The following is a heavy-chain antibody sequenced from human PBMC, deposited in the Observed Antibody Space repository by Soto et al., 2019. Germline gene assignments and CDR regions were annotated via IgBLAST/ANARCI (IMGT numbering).Heavy chain of an antibody. Sequence: EVQLVESGGGLVQPGGSLTLSCAASGFTFGSYWMGWVRQAPGKGLEWVATIKQDGSEKYDMDSVKGRFTISRDNAKKSLYLQMNSLRADDTTLYYCVTTGDDYWGQGTLVTVSS. J-gene: IGHJ4*02. CDR2: IKQDGSEK. CDR1: GFTFGSYW. D-gene: IGHD7-27*01. CDR3: VTTGDDY. V-gene: IGHV3-7*05.